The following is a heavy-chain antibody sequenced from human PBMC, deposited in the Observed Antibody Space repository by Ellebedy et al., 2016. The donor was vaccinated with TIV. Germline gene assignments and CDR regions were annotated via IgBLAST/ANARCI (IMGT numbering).Heavy chain of an antibody. CDR1: GGSFSGYY. Sequence: GSLRLSCAVYGGSFSGYYWSWIRQPPGKGLEWIGEINHSGSTNYNPSLKSRVTISVDTSKNQFSLKLSSVTAADTAVYYCARDWGGSYYGYWGQGTLVTVSS. V-gene: IGHV4-34*01. J-gene: IGHJ4*02. CDR2: INHSGST. CDR3: ARDWGGSYYGY. D-gene: IGHD1-26*01.